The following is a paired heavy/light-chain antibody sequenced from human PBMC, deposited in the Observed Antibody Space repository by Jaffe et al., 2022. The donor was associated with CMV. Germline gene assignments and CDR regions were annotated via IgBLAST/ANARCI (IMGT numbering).Light chain of an antibody. CDR3: AAWDDSLSSWV. CDR2: RSN. V-gene: IGLV1-47*01. CDR1: SSNIESNY. Sequence: QSVLTQPPSASGTPGQRVTISCSGSSSNIESNYVYWYQQLPGTAPKLLIYRSNQRPSGVPDRFSGSKSGTSASLAISGLRSEDEAAYYCAAWDDSLSSWVFGGQTKLTVL. J-gene: IGLJ3*02.
Heavy chain of an antibody. Sequence: EVQLVESGGDLVQPGTSLRLSCAASGFIFSTCAMSWVRQAPGKGLEWVSSISSSGGSSYYADSVKGRFTISRDNSKNTLYLQMNGLRAEDTAVYYCARPEWGLRSPPDYWGQGTLVTVSS. D-gene: IGHD1-26*01. CDR2: ISSSGGSS. V-gene: IGHV3-23*04. CDR1: GFIFSTCA. J-gene: IGHJ4*02. CDR3: ARPEWGLRSPPDY.